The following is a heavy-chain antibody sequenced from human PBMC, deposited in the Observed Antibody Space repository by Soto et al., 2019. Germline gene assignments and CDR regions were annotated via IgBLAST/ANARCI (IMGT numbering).Heavy chain of an antibody. V-gene: IGHV3-7*04. CDR3: ARGVATGGTVFWDF. CDR1: AFTFSTYW. CDR2: IKYDGSEK. Sequence: EVQLVESGGGLVQPGGSLRLSCEASAFTFSTYWMSWVRQAPGKGLEWVANIKYDGSEKYYVDYMKGRLSISRDNAKNSLDLQMSSLRAEDTAVYYCARGVATGGTVFWDFWGQGTLVTVSS. D-gene: IGHD2-8*02. J-gene: IGHJ4*02.